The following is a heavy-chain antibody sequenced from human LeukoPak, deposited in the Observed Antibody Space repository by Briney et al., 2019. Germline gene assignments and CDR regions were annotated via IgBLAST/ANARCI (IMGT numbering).Heavy chain of an antibody. Sequence: SETLSLTCSVSGGSISSYYWSWSRQPPGKGLEWIGSVYHSGSTNYNPSLRCRVTISVDTSKNQFSVKLRSVTAADTAIYYCANGGYCSSSSCYQKWFDPWGQGTLVTVSS. CDR1: GGSISSYY. D-gene: IGHD2-2*01. J-gene: IGHJ5*02. V-gene: IGHV4-59*01. CDR2: VYHSGST. CDR3: ANGGYCSSSSCYQKWFDP.